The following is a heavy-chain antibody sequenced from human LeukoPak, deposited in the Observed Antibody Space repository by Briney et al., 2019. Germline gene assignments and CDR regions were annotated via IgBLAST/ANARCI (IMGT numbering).Heavy chain of an antibody. Sequence: ASVKVSCKASGYTFTSYYMHWVRQAPGQGLEWMGIINPSGGSTSYAQKFQGRVTMTRDMSTSTVYMELSSLRSEDTAVYYCASGYCSSTSCYAEIWFGDWGQGTLVTVSS. CDR2: INPSGGST. J-gene: IGHJ4*02. CDR1: GYTFTSYY. V-gene: IGHV1-46*01. D-gene: IGHD2-2*01. CDR3: ASGYCSSTSCYAEIWFGD.